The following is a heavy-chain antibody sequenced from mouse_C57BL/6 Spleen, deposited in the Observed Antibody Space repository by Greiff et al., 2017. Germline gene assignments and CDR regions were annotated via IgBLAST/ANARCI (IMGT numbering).Heavy chain of an antibody. Sequence: QVQLKQSGPGLVQPSQSLSITCTVSGFSLTSYGVHWVRQSPGKGLEWLGVIWSGGSPDYNAAFISRLSISKDNSKSQVFFKMKSLQADDTAIYYCARSPEAMDYWGQGTSVTVSS. CDR3: ARSPEAMDY. CDR1: GFSLTSYG. J-gene: IGHJ4*01. V-gene: IGHV2-2*01. CDR2: IWSGGSP.